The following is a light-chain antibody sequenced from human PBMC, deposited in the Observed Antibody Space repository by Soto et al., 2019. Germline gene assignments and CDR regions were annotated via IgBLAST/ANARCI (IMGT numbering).Light chain of an antibody. Sequence: QSVLTQPPSVSGAPGQRVTISCTGSSSNIGAGYDVHWYQQLPGTAPKLLIYGNSNRPSGVPDRFSGSKSGTSAFLAITRLQAEDEADYYCQSYDSSLSGVFGGGTKLTVL. V-gene: IGLV1-40*01. CDR3: QSYDSSLSGV. CDR2: GNS. J-gene: IGLJ3*02. CDR1: SSNIGAGYD.